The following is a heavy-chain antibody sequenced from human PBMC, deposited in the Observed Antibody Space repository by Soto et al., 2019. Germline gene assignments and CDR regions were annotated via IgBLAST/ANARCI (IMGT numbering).Heavy chain of an antibody. CDR1: GYTFTNYG. V-gene: IGHV1-18*04. D-gene: IGHD6-13*01. J-gene: IGHJ4*02. CDR2: ISAWNGKT. Sequence: ASVKVSCKASGYTFTNYGISWVRQAPGHGLEWMGWISAWNGKTNYAQKLQGRVTMTTDTSTSTAYMELRSLRSDDTAVYYCARDRIAGYSSSWRYFDSWGQGTLVTVSS. CDR3: ARDRIAGYSSSWRYFDS.